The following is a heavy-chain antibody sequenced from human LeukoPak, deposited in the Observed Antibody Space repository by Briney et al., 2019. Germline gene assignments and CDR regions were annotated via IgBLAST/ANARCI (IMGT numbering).Heavy chain of an antibody. V-gene: IGHV1-3*01. CDR3: ARGRGLGMAAVQRDEYFQH. D-gene: IGHD6-13*01. J-gene: IGHJ1*01. Sequence: GASVKVSCKASGYTFTSYAMHWVRQAPGQRLEWMGWINAGNGNTKYSQKFQGRVTITRDTSASTAYMELSSLRSEDTAVYYCARGRGLGMAAVQRDEYFQHWGQGTLVTVSS. CDR1: GYTFTSYA. CDR2: INAGNGNT.